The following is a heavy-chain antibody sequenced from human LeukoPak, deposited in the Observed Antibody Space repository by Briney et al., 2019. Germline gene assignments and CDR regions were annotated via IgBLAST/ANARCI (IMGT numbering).Heavy chain of an antibody. CDR1: GGSISSYY. Sequence: SETLSLTCTVSGGSISSYYWSWIRQPPGKGLEWIGYIYYSGSTNYNPSLESRVTISVDTSKNQFSLKLSSVTAADTAVYYCARSNVQWLQLRDDAFDIWGQGTMVTVSS. J-gene: IGHJ3*02. CDR3: ARSNVQWLQLRDDAFDI. D-gene: IGHD5-24*01. V-gene: IGHV4-59*01. CDR2: IYYSGST.